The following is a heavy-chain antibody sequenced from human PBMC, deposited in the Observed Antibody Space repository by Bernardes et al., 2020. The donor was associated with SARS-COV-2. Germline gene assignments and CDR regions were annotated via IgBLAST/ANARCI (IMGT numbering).Heavy chain of an antibody. CDR1: AFTFCDHS. D-gene: IGHD3-10*01. J-gene: IGHJ2*01. CDR3: SRDRGRAPLMYWHFDL. Sequence: GVSLRLSCEASAFTFCDHSMNWVRQVPGKGLEWFSSISGSSSYRYYADSVRGRFTISRDNAKNSLFLQMNSLRVDDTAVYYCSRDRGRAPLMYWHFDLWGRGTFVTVSS. V-gene: IGHV3-21*06. CDR2: ISGSSSYR.